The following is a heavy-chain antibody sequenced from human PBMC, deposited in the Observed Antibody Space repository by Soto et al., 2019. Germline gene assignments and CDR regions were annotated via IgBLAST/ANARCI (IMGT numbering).Heavy chain of an antibody. CDR1: GFTFGSYG. CDR3: ATEEPDY. D-gene: IGHD1-1*01. J-gene: IGHJ4*02. V-gene: IGHV3-30*03. Sequence: QVQLVESGGGVVQPGRSLRLSCAASGFTFGSYGMHWVRQAPGKGLEWVAVISYDGSNKYYADSVKGRFTVSRDNSKNTLYLQMNSRRAEDTAVYYWATEEPDYWGQGTLVTVSS. CDR2: ISYDGSNK.